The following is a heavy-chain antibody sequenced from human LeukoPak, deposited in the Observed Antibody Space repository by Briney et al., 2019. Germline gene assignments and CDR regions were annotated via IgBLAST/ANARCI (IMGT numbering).Heavy chain of an antibody. CDR2: IYYSGST. CDR1: GGSISSGGYS. V-gene: IGHV4-31*02. D-gene: IGHD3-3*01. CDR3: ARENSRSGYDFWSGPGAFDT. J-gene: IGHJ3*02. Sequence: SETLSLTCTVSGGSISSGGYSWSWIRQHPGKGLEWIGYIYYSGSTYYNPSLKSRVTISVDTSKNQFSLKLSSVTAADTAVYYCARENSRSGYDFWSGPGAFDTWGQGTMVTVSS.